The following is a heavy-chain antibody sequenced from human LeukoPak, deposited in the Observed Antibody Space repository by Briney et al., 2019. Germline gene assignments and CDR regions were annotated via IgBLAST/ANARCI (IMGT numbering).Heavy chain of an antibody. CDR2: ISGSGGST. CDR1: GFTFSSYA. J-gene: IGHJ4*02. D-gene: IGHD5-24*01. Sequence: GGSLRLSCAAPGFTFSSYAMSWVRQAPGKGLEWVSAISGSGGSTYYADSVTGRFTISRDNSKNTLYLQMNSLRAEDTAVYYCAKGPSDGYDYWGQGTLVTVSS. V-gene: IGHV3-23*01. CDR3: AKGPSDGYDY.